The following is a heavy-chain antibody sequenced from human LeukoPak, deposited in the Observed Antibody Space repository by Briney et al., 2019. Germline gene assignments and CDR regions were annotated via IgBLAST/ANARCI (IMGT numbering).Heavy chain of an antibody. D-gene: IGHD4-23*01. CDR2: IYYSGST. Sequence: SETLSLTCTVSGGSISSSSYYWGWIRQPPGKGLEWIGSIYYSGSTYYNPSLKSRVTISVDTSKNQFSLKLSSVTAADTAVYYCVRDRGYGGNSGPFDYWGQGTLVTVSS. V-gene: IGHV4-39*07. CDR3: VRDRGYGGNSGPFDY. CDR1: GGSISSSSYY. J-gene: IGHJ4*01.